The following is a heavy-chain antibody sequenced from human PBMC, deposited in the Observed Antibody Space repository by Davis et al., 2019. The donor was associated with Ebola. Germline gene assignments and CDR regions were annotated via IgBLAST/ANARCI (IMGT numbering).Heavy chain of an antibody. CDR1: GGSISSYY. V-gene: IGHV4-59*01. CDR2: IYHSESS. Sequence: SETLSLTCTVSGGSISSYYWSWIRQPPGKGLEWIGYIYHSESSNYNPSLKSRVTISVDTSKNHFSLKLSSVTAADTAVFYCARADDSDDAFDLWGQGTKVTVSS. D-gene: IGHD3-16*01. CDR3: ARADDSDDAFDL. J-gene: IGHJ3*01.